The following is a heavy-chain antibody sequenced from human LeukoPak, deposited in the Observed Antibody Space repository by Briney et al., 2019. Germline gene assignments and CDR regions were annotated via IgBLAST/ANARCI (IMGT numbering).Heavy chain of an antibody. Sequence: ASVKVSCTASGYTFTDYYMHWVRQAPGQGLEWMGRINPNTGGTNYAQKFQGRVTMTRDTPISTAYMELNRLRSDDTAVYYCASLGPDSSGYFMVDYWGQGTLVTVSS. CDR1: GYTFTDYY. J-gene: IGHJ4*02. CDR3: ASLGPDSSGYFMVDY. V-gene: IGHV1-2*06. CDR2: INPNTGGT. D-gene: IGHD3-22*01.